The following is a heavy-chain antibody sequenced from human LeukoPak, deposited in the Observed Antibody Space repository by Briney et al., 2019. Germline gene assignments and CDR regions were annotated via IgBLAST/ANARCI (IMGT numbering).Heavy chain of an antibody. CDR3: ARDPYSGNYGNYYYYYYMDV. V-gene: IGHV3-21*01. CDR2: ITSSGTYI. D-gene: IGHD1-26*01. J-gene: IGHJ6*03. CDR1: GFTFNNYN. Sequence: GGSLRLSCATSGFTFNNYNMNWVRQAPGRALEWVSSITSSGTYIFYADSVKGRFTISRDNAKNSLYLQMNSLGPEDTAVYYCARDPYSGNYGNYYYYYYMDVWGKGTTVTISS.